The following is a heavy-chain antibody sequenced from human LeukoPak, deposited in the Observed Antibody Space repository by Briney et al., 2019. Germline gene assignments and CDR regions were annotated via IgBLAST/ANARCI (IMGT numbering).Heavy chain of an antibody. J-gene: IGHJ3*02. CDR3: ARFSAAAGTAAPGDAFDI. CDR2: ISAYNGDT. V-gene: IGHV1-18*01. Sequence: ASVKVSCKASGNTFTTYGISWVRQAPGQGLEWMGWISAYNGDTNYAQKVQGRVTTTTDTSTSTVYMELSSLRSEDTAVYYCARFSAAAGTAAPGDAFDIWGQGTMVTVSS. D-gene: IGHD6-13*01. CDR1: GNTFTTYG.